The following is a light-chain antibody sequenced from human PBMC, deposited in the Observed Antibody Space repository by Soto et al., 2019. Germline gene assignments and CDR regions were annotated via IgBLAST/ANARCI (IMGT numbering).Light chain of an antibody. CDR1: NNDIGGYTY. CDR2: EVS. CDR3: SSYTTIKTVV. J-gene: IGLJ2*01. Sequence: QSVLTQPPSASGSPGQSVTISCTGTNNDIGGYTYVSWYQQLPGKAPKLMIFEVSNRPSGISDRFSGFKSANTAYLTISGVQPEDEADYHCSSYTTIKTVVFGGGTKLTVL. V-gene: IGLV2-14*01.